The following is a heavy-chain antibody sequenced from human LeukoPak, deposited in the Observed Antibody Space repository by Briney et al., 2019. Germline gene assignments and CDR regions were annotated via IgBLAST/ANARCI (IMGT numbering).Heavy chain of an antibody. J-gene: IGHJ4*02. Sequence: SETLSLTCAVYGGSLSGYYWSWIRQPPGKGLEWIGEINHSGSTNYNPSLKSRVTISVDTSKNQFSLKLSSVTAADTAVYYCARIDYGSDPNRYYFDYWGQGTLVTVSS. CDR3: ARIDYGSDPNRYYFDY. D-gene: IGHD3-10*01. CDR2: INHSGST. V-gene: IGHV4-34*01. CDR1: GGSLSGYY.